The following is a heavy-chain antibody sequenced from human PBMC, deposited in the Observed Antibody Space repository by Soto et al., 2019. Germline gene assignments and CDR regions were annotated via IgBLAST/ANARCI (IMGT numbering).Heavy chain of an antibody. CDR2: IVVGSGNT. CDR3: AKLLTPVIPAARVMDV. V-gene: IGHV1-58*01. CDR1: GFTFTSSA. Sequence: SVKVSCKASGFTFTSSAVQWVRQARGQRLEWIGWIVVGSGNTNYAQKFQERVTITRDMSISTAYMELSSLRAEDTAVYYCAKLLTPVIPAARVMDVWGQGTTVTVSS. J-gene: IGHJ6*02. D-gene: IGHD2-2*01.